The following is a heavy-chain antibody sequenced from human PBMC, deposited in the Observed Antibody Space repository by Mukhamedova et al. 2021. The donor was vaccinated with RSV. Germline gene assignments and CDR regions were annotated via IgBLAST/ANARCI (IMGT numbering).Heavy chain of an antibody. CDR3: VTGSGWPGGSGVFDI. Sequence: GTTEYAAPVKGRFTISRDDSKNTLYLQMNSLKTEDIAVYYCVTGSGWPGGSGVFDIWGQGIMVTVSS. V-gene: IGHV3-15*01. D-gene: IGHD3-16*01. CDR2: GTT. J-gene: IGHJ3*02.